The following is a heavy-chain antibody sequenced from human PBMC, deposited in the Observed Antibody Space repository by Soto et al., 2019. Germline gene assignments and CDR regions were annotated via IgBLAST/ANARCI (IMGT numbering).Heavy chain of an antibody. CDR2: SIPIFDAT. V-gene: IGHV1-69*01. Sequence: QVQMVQSGDEVKKPGSSARVSCKVSGGTFSRHSISWVRQAPGQGLEWMGGSIPIFDATQYAQKFQGRLTITADESTTTFHMDLSGLRPEDTAIYFCARDLTSVRGSWGQGTLVTVS. J-gene: IGHJ4*02. CDR1: GGTFSRHS. CDR3: ARDLTSVRGS. D-gene: IGHD3-10*01.